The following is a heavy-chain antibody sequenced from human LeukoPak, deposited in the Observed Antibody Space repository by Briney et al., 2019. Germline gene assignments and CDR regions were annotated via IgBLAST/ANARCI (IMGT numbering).Heavy chain of an antibody. CDR3: ARSKDDAFDI. J-gene: IGHJ3*02. CDR2: IYYSGST. CDR1: GGSISSSNYY. Sequence: SETLSLTCTVSGGSISSSNYYWGWIRQPPGKGLEWIGSIYYSGSTYYTPSLKSRVTISVDTSKNQFSLKLSSVTAADTAVYYCARSKDDAFDIWGQGTMVTVSS. V-gene: IGHV4-39*07.